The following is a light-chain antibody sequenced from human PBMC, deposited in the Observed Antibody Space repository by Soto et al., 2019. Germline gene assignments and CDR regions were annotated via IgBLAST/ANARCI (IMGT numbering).Light chain of an antibody. J-gene: IGKJ5*01. CDR1: QSVSNDF. CDR3: QQYGGSPRIT. CDR2: GAS. Sequence: EIVMTQSPATLSVSPGERATLSRRASQSVSNDFLAWYQQKPGQPPRLLIYGASNRATGIPDRFSGSGSGTDFTLIINRLEPEDVAIYYCQQYGGSPRITFGQGTRLEIK. V-gene: IGKV3-20*01.